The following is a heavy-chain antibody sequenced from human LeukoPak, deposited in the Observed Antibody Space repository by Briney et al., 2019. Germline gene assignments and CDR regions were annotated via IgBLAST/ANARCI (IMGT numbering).Heavy chain of an antibody. CDR1: GITFSNYW. CDR2: IDFVGSHT. J-gene: IGHJ4*02. V-gene: IGHV3-74*01. D-gene: IGHD4-11*01. Sequence: GGSLRLSCAASGITFSNYWMHWVRLAPGKGLVWVSHIDFVGSHTAYADSVKGRFTVSRDNAKSTLYLQMNSLRAEDTAVYYCATDDYRGLGYWGQGTLVTVSS. CDR3: ATDDYRGLGY.